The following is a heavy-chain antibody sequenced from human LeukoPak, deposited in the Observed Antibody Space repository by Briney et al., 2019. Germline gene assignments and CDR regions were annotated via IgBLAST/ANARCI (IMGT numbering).Heavy chain of an antibody. D-gene: IGHD6-13*01. V-gene: IGHV4-59*08. J-gene: IGHJ6*03. Sequence: SETLTLTCTVSGGSISSYYWSWIRQPPGKGLEWIGNIYYSGSTNYNPSLKSRVTISVDTSKNQFSLKLSSVTAADTAVYYCARHVSLDSSSWYYYYYYMDVWGKGTTVTVSS. CDR3: ARHVSLDSSSWYYYYYYMDV. CDR1: GGSISSYY. CDR2: IYYSGST.